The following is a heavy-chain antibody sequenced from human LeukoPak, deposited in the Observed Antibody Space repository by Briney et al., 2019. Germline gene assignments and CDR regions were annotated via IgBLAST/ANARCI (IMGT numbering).Heavy chain of an antibody. V-gene: IGHV3-9*01. Sequence: PGRSLRLSCAASGFTFDDYAMHWVRQAPGKGLEWVSGISWNSGSIGYADSVKGRFAISRDNAKNSLYLQMNSLRAEDTALYYCAKGAARGPLDYWGQGTLVTVSS. CDR2: ISWNSGSI. J-gene: IGHJ4*02. D-gene: IGHD2-15*01. CDR3: AKGAARGPLDY. CDR1: GFTFDDYA.